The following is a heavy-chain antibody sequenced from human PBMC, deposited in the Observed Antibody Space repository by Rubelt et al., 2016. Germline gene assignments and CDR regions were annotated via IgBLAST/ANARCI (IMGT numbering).Heavy chain of an antibody. Sequence: GGSTYYADSVKGRFTISRDNSKNTLYLQMNSLRAEDTAVYYCARGSSSWPYYYYYGMDVWGQGTTVTVSS. V-gene: IGHV3-23*01. CDR3: ARGSSSWPYYYYYGMDV. CDR2: GGST. D-gene: IGHD6-13*01. J-gene: IGHJ6*02.